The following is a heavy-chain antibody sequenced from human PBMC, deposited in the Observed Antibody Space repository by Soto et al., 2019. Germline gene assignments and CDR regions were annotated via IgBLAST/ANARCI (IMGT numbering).Heavy chain of an antibody. CDR1: GFTVSGSY. D-gene: IGHD6-19*01. V-gene: IGHV3-53*01. Sequence: EVQLVQSGGGSIQPGGSLRLSCGGSGFTVSGSYISWVRQAPGKGRECVGVISAAATTYYADSVKGRFRLSGDTSNHMVHLQMNSLRAEDTAVYFCARDKYSSGWWGEFDYWGQGEMVVVAS. J-gene: IGHJ4*02. CDR3: ARDKYSSGWWGEFDY. CDR2: ISAAATT.